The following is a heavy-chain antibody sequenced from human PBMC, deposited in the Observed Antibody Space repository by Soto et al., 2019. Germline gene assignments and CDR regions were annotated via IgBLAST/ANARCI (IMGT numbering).Heavy chain of an antibody. V-gene: IGHV3-23*01. D-gene: IGHD3-3*01. CDR2: ISGRGGST. CDR3: AKVHYDFWTGSYYYYYALDV. CDR1: GFTFSSYA. J-gene: IGHJ6*02. Sequence: GGSLRLSCAASGFTFSSYAMSWVRQAPGKGLEWVSSISGRGGSTYYADSVKGRFTISRDNSKNTLYLQMNSLRVEDTAVYYCAKVHYDFWTGSYYYYYALDVWGPGTTVTVSS.